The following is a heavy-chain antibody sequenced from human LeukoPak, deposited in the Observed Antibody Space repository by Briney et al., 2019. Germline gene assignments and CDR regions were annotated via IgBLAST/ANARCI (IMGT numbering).Heavy chain of an antibody. D-gene: IGHD6-19*01. CDR2: IYSGGST. V-gene: IGHV3-53*01. Sequence: GGSLRLSCAASGFTVSSNHMSWVRQGPGKGLEWVSVIYSGGSTYYADSVKGRFTISRDNAKNSLYLQMNSLRAEDTAVYYCARDQGLLVVAGRFGYWGQGTLVTVSS. CDR3: ARDQGLLVVAGRFGY. CDR1: GFTVSSNH. J-gene: IGHJ4*02.